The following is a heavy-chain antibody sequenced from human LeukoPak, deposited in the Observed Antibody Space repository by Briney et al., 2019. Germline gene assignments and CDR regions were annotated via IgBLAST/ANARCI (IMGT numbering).Heavy chain of an antibody. Sequence: GGSLRLSCAASGFTFSSHSMNWVRQAPGKGLEWVSSISSSSSYIYYADSVKGRFTISRDNAENSLYLQMNSLRADDTAVYYCARTFFGDYFDYWGQGTLVTVSS. J-gene: IGHJ4*02. V-gene: IGHV3-21*01. CDR3: ARTFFGDYFDY. CDR2: ISSSSSYI. CDR1: GFTFSSHS. D-gene: IGHD3-10*01.